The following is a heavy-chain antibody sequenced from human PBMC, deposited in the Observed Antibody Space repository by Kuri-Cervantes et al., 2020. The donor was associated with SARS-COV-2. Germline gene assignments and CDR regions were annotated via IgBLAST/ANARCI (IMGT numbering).Heavy chain of an antibody. J-gene: IGHJ3*02. CDR3: ARRLEYDFWSGPLDAFDI. V-gene: IGHV3-48*03. CDR1: GFTFSSYE. Sequence: GGSLRLSCAASGFTFSSYEMNWVRQAPGKRLEWVSYISSSGSTIYYADSVKGRFTISRDNAKNSLYLQMNSLRAEDTAVYYCARRLEYDFWSGPLDAFDIWGQGTMVTVSS. CDR2: ISSSGSTI. D-gene: IGHD3-3*01.